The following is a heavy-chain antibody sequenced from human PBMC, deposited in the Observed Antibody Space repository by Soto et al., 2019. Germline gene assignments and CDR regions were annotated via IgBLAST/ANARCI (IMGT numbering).Heavy chain of an antibody. Sequence: ASVKVSCKASGYTFTGYYMHWVRQAPGQGLEWMGWINPNSGGTNYAQKFQGWVTMTRDTSISTAYMELSRLRSDDTAVYYCAREEAAAADRDMDVWGQGTTVTVSS. CDR2: INPNSGGT. J-gene: IGHJ6*02. D-gene: IGHD6-13*01. V-gene: IGHV1-2*04. CDR1: GYTFTGYY. CDR3: AREEAAAADRDMDV.